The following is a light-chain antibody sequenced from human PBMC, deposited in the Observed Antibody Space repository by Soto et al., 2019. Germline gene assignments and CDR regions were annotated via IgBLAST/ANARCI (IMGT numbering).Light chain of an antibody. CDR3: ATWDDSRNGYV. CDR1: SPNIGSNT. J-gene: IGLJ1*01. V-gene: IGLV1-44*01. Sequence: QSVLTQPPSASGTPGQRVTISASGSSPNIGSNTVSWYQQLPGTAPKLLIYDNDERPSGVPARFSGSKSGTSASLAIRGLQSEDEADYYCATWDDSRNGYVFGPGTKVTVL. CDR2: DND.